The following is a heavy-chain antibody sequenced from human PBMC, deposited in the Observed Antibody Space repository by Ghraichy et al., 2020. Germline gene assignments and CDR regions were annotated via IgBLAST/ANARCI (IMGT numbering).Heavy chain of an antibody. CDR1: GFTFSSYA. CDR2: ISGSGSST. V-gene: IGHV3-23*01. D-gene: IGHD3-10*01. CDR3: ASGRTYNSGSYLKRPVDY. J-gene: IGHJ4*02. Sequence: LSLTCAASGFTFSSYAVSWVRQAPGKGLEWVSTISGSGSSTYYADSVKGRFTISRDNSKNTLYLQMNSLRAEDTAVYYCASGRTYNSGSYLKRPVDYWGQGTLLTVSS.